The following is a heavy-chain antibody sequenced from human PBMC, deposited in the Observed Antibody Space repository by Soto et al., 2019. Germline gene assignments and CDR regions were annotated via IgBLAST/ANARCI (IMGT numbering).Heavy chain of an antibody. CDR3: TRAPSYGAFDI. V-gene: IGHV1-46*03. CDR2: INPSGGST. D-gene: IGHD4-17*01. J-gene: IGHJ3*02. Sequence: VASVKVSCKASGYTFTSYYIHWVRQAPGQGLEWMGIINPSGGSTTYAQKFQGRVTMTRDTSTSTVYMELSSLRSEGTAVYYCTRAPSYGAFDIWGQGTMVTVSS. CDR1: GYTFTSYY.